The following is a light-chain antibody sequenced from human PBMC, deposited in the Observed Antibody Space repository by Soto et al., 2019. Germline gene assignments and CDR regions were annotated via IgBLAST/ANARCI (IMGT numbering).Light chain of an antibody. Sequence: IQLTQSPSSLSASVGDRVTITCRASQDIRTFLAWYQQNPGKAPKLLIFAASTLQSGVPSRFSGSGSGTDFTLTISSRQPEDFAAYYYQQLKNYPQITFGQGTQLEIK. CDR2: AAS. V-gene: IGKV1-9*01. J-gene: IGKJ5*01. CDR1: QDIRTF. CDR3: QQLKNYPQIT.